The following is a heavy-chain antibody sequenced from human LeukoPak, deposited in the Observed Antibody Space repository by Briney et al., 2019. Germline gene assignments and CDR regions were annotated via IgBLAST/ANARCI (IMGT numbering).Heavy chain of an antibody. J-gene: IGHJ4*02. CDR2: TSGSGGST. CDR3: AYVRWLQYDY. Sequence: GGSLRLSCAASGFTFSSYAMSWVRQAPGKGLEWVSATSGSGGSTYYADSVKGRFTISRDNSKNTLYLQMNSLRAEDTAAYYCAYVRWLQYDYWGQGTLVTVSS. V-gene: IGHV3-23*01. CDR1: GFTFSSYA. D-gene: IGHD5-24*01.